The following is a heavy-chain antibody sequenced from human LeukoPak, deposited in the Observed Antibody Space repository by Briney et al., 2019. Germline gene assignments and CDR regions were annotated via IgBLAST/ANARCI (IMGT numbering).Heavy chain of an antibody. J-gene: IGHJ3*02. D-gene: IGHD4-23*01. V-gene: IGHV4-39*07. CDR2: IYYSGTT. Sequence: SETLSLTCTVSSGSISSRSYYWGWIRQPPGKGLEWIGSIYYSGTTYYNPSVKRRVTISVDTSKKQFSLKLTSLTAADTAVYYCAGIDNGGRGDAFDIWGQGTMVTVSS. CDR1: SGSISSRSYY. CDR3: AGIDNGGRGDAFDI.